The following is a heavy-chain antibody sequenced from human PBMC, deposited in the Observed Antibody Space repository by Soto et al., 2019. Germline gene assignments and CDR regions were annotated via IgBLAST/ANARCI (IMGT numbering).Heavy chain of an antibody. CDR2: IRSKTSSETR. CDR3: TTDGFTGIVGI. CDR1: GFPFTKAW. Sequence: EVQLVESGGSSVTPGGSLRLSCAASGFPFTKAWMTWVRQAPGKGLEWVGRIRSKTSSETREYAAPVKGRFTISRDDSKNMLYLEMNSLKIEDTGVYYCTTDGFTGIVGIWGQGTMVTVSS. D-gene: IGHD3-22*01. V-gene: IGHV3-15*01. J-gene: IGHJ3*02.